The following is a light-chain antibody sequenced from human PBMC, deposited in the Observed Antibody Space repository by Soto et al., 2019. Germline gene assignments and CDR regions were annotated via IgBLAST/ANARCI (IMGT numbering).Light chain of an antibody. J-gene: IGLJ2*01. CDR1: SSDVGNYNY. CDR2: EVR. Sequence: QSALTQPASVSGSPGQSITISCTGTSSDVGNYNYVSWYQQHPGKAPKLMVFEVRNRPSGVSNRFSGSKSGNTASLTISGLQAEDEADYYCTSYTNTATLVVFGGGTKVTVL. V-gene: IGLV2-14*01. CDR3: TSYTNTATLVV.